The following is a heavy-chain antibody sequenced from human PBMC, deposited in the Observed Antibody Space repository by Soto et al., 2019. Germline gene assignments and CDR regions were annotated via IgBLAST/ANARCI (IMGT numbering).Heavy chain of an antibody. Sequence: ASVKVSCKASGYTFTYYHVHWVRQAPGQGLEWMGWISAYNGNTNYAQKLQGRVTMTTDTSTSTAYMELRSLRSDDTAVYYCARDKLAYDFWSGYYSLGPDAFDIWGQGTMVTVSS. D-gene: IGHD3-3*01. CDR3: ARDKLAYDFWSGYYSLGPDAFDI. CDR2: ISAYNGNT. CDR1: GYTFTYYH. V-gene: IGHV1-18*04. J-gene: IGHJ3*02.